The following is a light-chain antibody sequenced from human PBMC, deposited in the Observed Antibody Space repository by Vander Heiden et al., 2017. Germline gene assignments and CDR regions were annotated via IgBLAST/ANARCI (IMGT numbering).Light chain of an antibody. CDR2: DVT. V-gene: IGLV2-14*01. CDR1: SSDVGAYNY. J-gene: IGLJ3*02. CDR3: GSYSSNDPWV. Sequence: QSALTQPASVSGSPGQSITISCTGTSSDVGAYNYVSWYQQHPDKAPKLIIYDVTNRPSGVSNRFSGSKSGNTASLTISGLQAEDEADYYCGSYSSNDPWVFGGGTKLTVL.